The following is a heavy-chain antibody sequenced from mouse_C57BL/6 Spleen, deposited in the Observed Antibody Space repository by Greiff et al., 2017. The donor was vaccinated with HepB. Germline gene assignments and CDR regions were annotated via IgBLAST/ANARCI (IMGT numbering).Heavy chain of an antibody. CDR3: ARRSVVDWYFDV. CDR1: GYTFTSYW. CDR2: IDPSDSYT. V-gene: IGHV1-69*01. J-gene: IGHJ1*03. D-gene: IGHD1-1*01. Sequence: QLQQPGAELVMPGASVKLSCKASGYTFTSYWMHWVKQRPGQGLEWIGEIDPSDSYTNYNQKFKGKSTLTVDKSSSTAYMQLSSLTSEDSAVYYCARRSVVDWYFDVWGTGTTVTVSS.